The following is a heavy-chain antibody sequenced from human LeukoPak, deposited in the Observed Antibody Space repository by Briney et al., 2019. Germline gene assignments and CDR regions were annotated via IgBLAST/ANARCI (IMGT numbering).Heavy chain of an antibody. CDR2: INSDGSST. J-gene: IGHJ4*02. CDR1: GFTFSSYW. CDR3: AVTHPSSGWYSY. D-gene: IGHD6-19*01. V-gene: IGHV3-74*01. Sequence: GGPLRLSCAASGFTFSSYWMHWVRQAPGKGLVWVSRINSDGSSTSYADSVKGRFTISRDNAKNTLYLQMNSLRAEDTAVYYCAVTHPSSGWYSYWGQGTLVTVSS.